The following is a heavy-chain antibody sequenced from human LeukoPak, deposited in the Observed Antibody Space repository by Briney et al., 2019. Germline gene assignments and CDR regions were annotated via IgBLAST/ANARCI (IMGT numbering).Heavy chain of an antibody. CDR3: ARESPRYSGSYYDY. D-gene: IGHD1-26*01. V-gene: IGHV4-61*02. CDR2: IYTSGST. Sequence: SETLSLTCTVSGGSISSSSSYWSWIRQPAGTGLEWVGRIYTSGSTNYNPSLKSRVTMSVDTSKNQFSLKLSSVTAADTAVYYCARESPRYSGSYYDYWGQGTLVTVSS. CDR1: GGSISSSSSY. J-gene: IGHJ4*02.